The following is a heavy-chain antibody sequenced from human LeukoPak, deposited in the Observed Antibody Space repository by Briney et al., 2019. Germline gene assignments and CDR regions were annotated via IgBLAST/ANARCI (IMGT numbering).Heavy chain of an antibody. CDR3: ARPTVAAPLVGAFDF. V-gene: IGHV4-34*01. CDR2: INHSGST. D-gene: IGHD6-19*01. CDR1: GGSFSGYY. Sequence: PSETLSLTCAVSGGSFSGYYWTWIRQPPGKGLEWIGEINHSGSTNYNSSLKTRVTISVDTSKNQYSLKLSSVTAADAAVYYCARPTVAAPLVGAFDFWGQGTMVTVSS. J-gene: IGHJ3*01.